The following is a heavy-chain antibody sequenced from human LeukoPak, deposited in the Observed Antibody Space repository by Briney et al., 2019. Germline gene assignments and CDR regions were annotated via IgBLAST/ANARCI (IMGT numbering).Heavy chain of an antibody. D-gene: IGHD6-6*01. CDR1: GGSISSSNW. Sequence: PSETLSLTCAVSGGSISSSNWWSWVRQPPGKGLEWIGEIYHSGSTNYNPSLKSRVTISVDKSKNQFSLKLSSVTAVDTAVYYCASTGIATRGTDYWGQGTLVTVSS. CDR3: ASTGIATRGTDY. CDR2: IYHSGST. J-gene: IGHJ4*02. V-gene: IGHV4-4*02.